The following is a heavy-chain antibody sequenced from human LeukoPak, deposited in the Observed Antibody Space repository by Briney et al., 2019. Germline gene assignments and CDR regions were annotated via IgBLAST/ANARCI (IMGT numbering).Heavy chain of an antibody. CDR2: ISSSNSYI. CDR1: GFTFSSYS. D-gene: IGHD6-19*01. J-gene: IGHJ4*02. CDR3: AKRPSIAVSGTFDY. V-gene: IGHV3-21*04. Sequence: GGSLRLSCAASGFTFSSYSMNWVRQAPGKGLEWVSSISSSNSYINYADSVKGRFTISRDNSKNTLYLQMNSLRAEDTAVYYCAKRPSIAVSGTFDYWGQGTLVTVSS.